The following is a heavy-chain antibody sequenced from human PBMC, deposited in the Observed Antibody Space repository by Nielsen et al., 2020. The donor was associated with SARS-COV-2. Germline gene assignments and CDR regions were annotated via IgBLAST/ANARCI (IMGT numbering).Heavy chain of an antibody. CDR3: ARAPTRVTMVRGGWFDP. Sequence: GSLGLSCAVYGGSFSGYYWSWIRQPPGKGLEWIGEINHSGSTNYNPSLKSRVTISVDTSKNQFSLKLSSVTAADTAVYYCARAPTRVTMVRGGWFDPWGQGTLVTVSS. CDR2: INHSGST. D-gene: IGHD3-10*01. V-gene: IGHV4-34*01. CDR1: GGSFSGYY. J-gene: IGHJ5*02.